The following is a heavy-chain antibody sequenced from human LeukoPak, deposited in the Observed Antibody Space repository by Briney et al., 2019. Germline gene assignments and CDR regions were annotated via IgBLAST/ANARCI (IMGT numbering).Heavy chain of an antibody. V-gene: IGHV3-23*01. J-gene: IGHJ5*02. CDR1: GFTFSTYA. CDR3: ARQRSSGSYRWFDP. CDR2: ISGSGGST. Sequence: GGSLRLSCAASGFTFSTYAMSWVRQAPGKGLEWVSAISGSGGSTYYADSVKGRFTISRDNAKNSLYLQMNSLRAEDTAVYYCARQRSSGSYRWFDPWGQGTLVTVSS. D-gene: IGHD1-26*01.